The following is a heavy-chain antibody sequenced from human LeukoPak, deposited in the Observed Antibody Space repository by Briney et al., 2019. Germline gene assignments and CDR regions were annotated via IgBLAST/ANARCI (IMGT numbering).Heavy chain of an antibody. J-gene: IGHJ4*02. CDR1: GGSISSSTYY. CDR2: IYYSRST. V-gene: IGHV4-39*01. CDR3: AKTDSWYYFDQ. D-gene: IGHD6-13*01. Sequence: SETLSLTCTVSGGSISSSTYYWGWIRQPPGKGLEWIGTIYYSRSTYYNPSLKSRVTISVDTSKNQFSLKVSSVTAADTAVYYCAKTDSWYYFDQWGQGTLVTVSS.